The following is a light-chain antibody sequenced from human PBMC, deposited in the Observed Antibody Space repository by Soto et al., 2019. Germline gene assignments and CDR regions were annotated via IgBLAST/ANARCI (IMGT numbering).Light chain of an antibody. Sequence: EIVMTQSPATLSVSPGERATLSCRASQSVSSNLAWYQQKPGQAPRLLIYGASTRATGIPARFSSSGSGTEFTLTISSLQSEDFAVYYCQQYNNWRWTFGQGTKVEIK. CDR1: QSVSSN. CDR3: QQYNNWRWT. CDR2: GAS. V-gene: IGKV3-15*01. J-gene: IGKJ1*01.